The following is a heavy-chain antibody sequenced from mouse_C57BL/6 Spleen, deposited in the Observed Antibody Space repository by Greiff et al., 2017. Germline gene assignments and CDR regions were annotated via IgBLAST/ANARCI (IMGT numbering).Heavy chain of an antibody. CDR3: AREGYYDYDGYAMDY. V-gene: IGHV1-39*01. Sequence: VHLKESGPELVKPGASVKISCKASGYSFTDYNMNWVKQSNGKSLEWIGVINPNYGTTSYNQKFKGKATLTVDQSSSTAYMQINSLTSEDSAVYYCAREGYYDYDGYAMDYWGQGTSVTVSA. CDR1: GYSFTDYN. D-gene: IGHD2-4*01. CDR2: INPNYGTT. J-gene: IGHJ4*01.